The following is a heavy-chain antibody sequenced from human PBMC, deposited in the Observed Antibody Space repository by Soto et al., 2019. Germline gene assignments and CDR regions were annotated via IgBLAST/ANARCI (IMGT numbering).Heavy chain of an antibody. J-gene: IGHJ4*02. CDR2: ISGSDGRT. D-gene: IGHD3-3*01. CDR1: GFSFGSYA. Sequence: GGSLRLSCAASGFSFGSYALSWVRQAPGKGLEWVSTISGSDGRTFYADSVKGRFSISRDTSQNTLYLQMNSLRAGDTAIYYCARWSYLDYWGQGTRVTVSS. CDR3: ARWSYLDY. V-gene: IGHV3-23*01.